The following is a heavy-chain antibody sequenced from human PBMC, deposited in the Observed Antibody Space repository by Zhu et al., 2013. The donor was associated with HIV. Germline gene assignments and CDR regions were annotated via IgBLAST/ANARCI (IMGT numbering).Heavy chain of an antibody. Sequence: QVHLVQSGSEVKKSGSSVKVSCKASGGTLKTYGINWLRQAPGQGLEWMGGIIPILHTINYAQKFQGRVTITADESTSTAYMELSSLRSEDTAVYYCAREGTPAAAGPTYFDYWGQGNPGSPSP. CDR3: AREGTPAAAGPTYFDY. CDR1: GGTLKTYG. J-gene: IGHJ4*02. CDR2: IIPILHTI. D-gene: IGHD6-13*01. V-gene: IGHV1-69*11.